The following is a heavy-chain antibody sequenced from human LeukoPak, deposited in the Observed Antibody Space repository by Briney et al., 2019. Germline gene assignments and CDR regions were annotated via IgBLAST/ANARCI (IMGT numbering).Heavy chain of an antibody. CDR2: INTNTGNP. V-gene: IGHV7-4-1*02. CDR3: ARSGYSSSWSYYYYYGMDV. CDR1: GYTFTSYA. Sequence: GASVKVSCKASGYTFTSYAMNWVRQAPGQGLEWMGWINTNTGNPTYAQGFTGRFVFSLDTSVSTAYLQISSLKAEDTAVYYCARSGYSSSWSYYYYYGMDVWGQGTTVTVSS. D-gene: IGHD6-13*01. J-gene: IGHJ6*02.